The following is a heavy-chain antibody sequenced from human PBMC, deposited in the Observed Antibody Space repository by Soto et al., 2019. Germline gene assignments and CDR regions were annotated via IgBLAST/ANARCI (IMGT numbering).Heavy chain of an antibody. J-gene: IGHJ6*03. Sequence: GGSLRLSCAASGFTFSSYSTNWVRQAPGKGLEWVSSISSSSSYIYYADSVKGRFTISRDNAKNSLYLQMNSLRAEDTAVYYCARDESGGAMDVWGKGTTVTVS. D-gene: IGHD2-15*01. V-gene: IGHV3-21*01. CDR1: GFTFSSYS. CDR2: ISSSSSYI. CDR3: ARDESGGAMDV.